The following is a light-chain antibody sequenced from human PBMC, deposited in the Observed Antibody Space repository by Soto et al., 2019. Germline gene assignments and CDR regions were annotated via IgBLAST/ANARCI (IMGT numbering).Light chain of an antibody. CDR3: QQRSSWPLT. Sequence: EIVLTHSPGTLSLSPGEIATLSCRASQSVSNYLAWYQQKIGQAPRLLIYDASNRATGIPVRFSGSGSGTDFTLSISSLEPEDFAVYYCQQRSSWPLTFGGGTKVDIK. V-gene: IGKV3-11*01. CDR2: DAS. CDR1: QSVSNY. J-gene: IGKJ4*01.